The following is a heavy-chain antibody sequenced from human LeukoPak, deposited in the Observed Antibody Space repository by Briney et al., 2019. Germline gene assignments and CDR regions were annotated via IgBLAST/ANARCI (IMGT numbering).Heavy chain of an antibody. V-gene: IGHV4-61*02. CDR1: GGSISSGSYY. J-gene: IGHJ5*02. CDR2: IYTSGST. D-gene: IGHD3-3*01. CDR3: ARDLVVDYDFWSGYSTGWFDP. Sequence: SETLSLTCTVSGGSISSGSYYWSWIRQPAGKGLEWIGRIYTSGSTNYNPSLKSRVTISVDTSKNQFSLKLSSVTAADTAVYYCARDLVVDYDFWSGYSTGWFDPWGQGTLVTVSS.